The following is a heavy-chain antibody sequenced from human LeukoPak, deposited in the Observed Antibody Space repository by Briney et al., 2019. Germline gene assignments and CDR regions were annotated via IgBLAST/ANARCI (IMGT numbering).Heavy chain of an antibody. J-gene: IGHJ4*02. CDR3: ARADLGSCSGGSCYGHY. V-gene: IGHV3-30-3*01. CDR2: ISYDGSNK. D-gene: IGHD2-15*01. CDR1: GFTFSSYA. Sequence: QPGRSLRLSCAASGFTFSSYAIHWVRQAPGKGLEWVAVISYDGSNKYYVDSVKGRFTISRDNSKNTLYLQMNNLRAEDTAVYYCARADLGSCSGGSCYGHYWGQGTLVTVSS.